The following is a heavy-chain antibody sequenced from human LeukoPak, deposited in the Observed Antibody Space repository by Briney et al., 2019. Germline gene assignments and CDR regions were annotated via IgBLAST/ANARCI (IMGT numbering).Heavy chain of an antibody. D-gene: IGHD3-16*01. CDR3: AREGDPPGFYYYHHLDV. Sequence: GGSLRLSCAASGFTFSSYAMHWVRQAPGKGLEWVSSISSGSSFQNYADSVKGRFTISRDNAKNSVYLQMNRLRAEDTAVYFCAREGDPPGFYYYHHLDVWGKGTTVTVSS. CDR1: GFTFSSYA. V-gene: IGHV3-21*01. J-gene: IGHJ6*03. CDR2: ISSGSSFQ.